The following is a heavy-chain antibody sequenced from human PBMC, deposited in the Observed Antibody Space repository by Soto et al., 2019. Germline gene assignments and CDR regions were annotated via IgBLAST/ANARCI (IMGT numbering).Heavy chain of an antibody. CDR3: ARESGDSRLNDY. CDR2: ISYDGSNK. V-gene: IGHV3-30-3*01. CDR1: GFTFSRYA. D-gene: IGHD6-13*01. J-gene: IGHJ4*02. Sequence: GGSLRLSCAASGFTFSRYAMHWVRQAPGKGLEWVAVISYDGSNKYYADSVKGRFTISRDNSKNTLYLQMNSLRAEDTAVYYCARESGDSRLNDYWGQGTLVTVSS.